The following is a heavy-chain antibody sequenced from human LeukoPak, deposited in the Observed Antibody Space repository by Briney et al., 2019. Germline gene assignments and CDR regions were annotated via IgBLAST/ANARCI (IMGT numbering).Heavy chain of an antibody. Sequence: GGSLRLSCAASGLTFSSYAMSWVRRAPGKGLECVSVISGSGGSTNYADSVKGRFTISRDNSKNTLYLQMNSLRDEDTAVYYCAKGSGNYWWGNYFDYWGQGTLVTVSS. J-gene: IGHJ4*02. D-gene: IGHD1-26*01. V-gene: IGHV3-23*01. CDR1: GLTFSSYA. CDR3: AKGSGNYWWGNYFDY. CDR2: ISGSGGST.